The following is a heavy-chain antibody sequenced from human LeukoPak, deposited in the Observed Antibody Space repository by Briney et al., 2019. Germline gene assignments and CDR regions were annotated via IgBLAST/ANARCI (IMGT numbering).Heavy chain of an antibody. CDR2: IYSGGST. D-gene: IGHD1-26*01. J-gene: IGHJ4*02. V-gene: IGHV3-66*01. CDR3: AREGGGSYTQVGYFDY. Sequence: PGGSLRLSCAASGFTVSSNYMSWGRQAPGKGLEWVSVIYSGGSTYYADSVKGRFTISRDNSKNTLYLQMNSLRAEDTAVYYCAREGGGSYTQVGYFDYWGQGTLVTVSS. CDR1: GFTVSSNY.